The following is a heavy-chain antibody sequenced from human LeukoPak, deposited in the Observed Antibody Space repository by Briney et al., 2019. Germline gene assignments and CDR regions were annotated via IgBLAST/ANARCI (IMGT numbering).Heavy chain of an antibody. V-gene: IGHV3-23*01. D-gene: IGHD6-13*01. CDR3: AKGYSSRRGAFDI. J-gene: IGHJ3*02. Sequence: GSLRLSCAASGFTFSSYAMSWVRQAPGKGLEWVSGIVGSGVSTYYADSVKGRFTISRDNSKNTLYLQMNSLRADDTAVYHCAKGYSSRRGAFDIWGQGTMVTVFS. CDR2: IVGSGVST. CDR1: GFTFSSYA.